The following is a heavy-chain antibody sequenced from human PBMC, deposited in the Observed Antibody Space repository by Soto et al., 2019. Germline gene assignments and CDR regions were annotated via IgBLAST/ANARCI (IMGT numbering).Heavy chain of an antibody. Sequence: RLSCEASGFKIDSYAMVWARQAPGKGLEWVSGISGSGATTHYANSVKGRFTVSRDNSRNTVYLQMNSLRAEDTAVYYCTKTFISTTGANGCGPWGQGTLGTGSS. D-gene: IGHD1-1*01. CDR1: GFKIDSYA. J-gene: IGHJ5*02. CDR2: ISGSGATT. CDR3: TKTFISTTGANGCGP. V-gene: IGHV3-23*01.